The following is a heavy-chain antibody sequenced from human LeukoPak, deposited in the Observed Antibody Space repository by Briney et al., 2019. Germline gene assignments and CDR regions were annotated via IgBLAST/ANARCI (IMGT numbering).Heavy chain of an antibody. Sequence: SETLSLTCTVSGGSMSNSSYYWGWIRQPPGKGLAWIGSIYYTGSTNYNPSLKSQVTMSVDTSKNQFSLKLSSVTAADTAVYYCARVIPRVRGVTKYYFDYWGQGTLVTVSS. CDR1: GGSMSNSSYY. J-gene: IGHJ4*02. D-gene: IGHD3-10*01. V-gene: IGHV4-39*07. CDR3: ARVIPRVRGVTKYYFDY. CDR2: IYYTGST.